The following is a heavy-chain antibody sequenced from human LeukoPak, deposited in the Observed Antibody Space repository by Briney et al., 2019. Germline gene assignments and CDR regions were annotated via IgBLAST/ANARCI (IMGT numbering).Heavy chain of an antibody. CDR3: ARLRDGSLDY. CDR2: LDPSDSYT. V-gene: IGHV5-10-1*01. J-gene: IGHJ4*02. Sequence: GESLKISCKGSGYNFTSHWISWVRQMPGKGLEWMGRLDPSDSYTNYSPSFQGHVTISADKSISTAYLQWGSLKAPDTAMYYCARLRDGSLDYWGQGTLVTVSS. CDR1: GYNFTSHW.